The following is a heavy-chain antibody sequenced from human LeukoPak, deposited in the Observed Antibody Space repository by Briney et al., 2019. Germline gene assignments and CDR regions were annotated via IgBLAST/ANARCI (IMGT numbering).Heavy chain of an antibody. J-gene: IGHJ4*02. D-gene: IGHD1-1*01. CDR3: ARALLERRDPYYFDY. CDR1: GFTFSSYD. Sequence: GGSLRLSCAASGFTFSSYDMHWVRQAPGKGLEWVSAISTAGDTYYPGSVKGRFTISRENAKNSLYLQMNSLRAGDTAVYYCARALLERRDPYYFDYWGQGTLVTVSS. V-gene: IGHV3-13*01. CDR2: ISTAGDT.